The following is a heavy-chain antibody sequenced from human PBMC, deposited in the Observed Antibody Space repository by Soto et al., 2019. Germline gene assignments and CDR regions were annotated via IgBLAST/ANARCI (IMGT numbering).Heavy chain of an antibody. Sequence: SETLSLTCTVSGDSITSNSYFWAWIRQPPGKGLEWIGSIYYSGTTYYNPSLKSRVTISVDRSKNQFSLKLNSVTAADTAVYYCARHFSVDYFYYWGQGALVTVS. J-gene: IGHJ4*02. CDR3: ARHFSVDYFYY. CDR2: IYYSGTT. V-gene: IGHV4-39*01. CDR1: GDSITSNSYF.